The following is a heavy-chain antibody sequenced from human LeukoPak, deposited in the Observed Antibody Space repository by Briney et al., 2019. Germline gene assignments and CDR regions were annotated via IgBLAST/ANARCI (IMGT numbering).Heavy chain of an antibody. CDR3: AKDLMPLLQFNYYYGMDV. CDR1: GFTFSSYG. V-gene: IGHV3-30*18. Sequence: GGSLRLSCAASGFTFSSYGMHWVRQAPGKGLEWVALISYDGSNKYYADSVKGRFTISRDNSKNTLYLQMNSLRAEDTAVYYCAKDLMPLLQFNYYYGMDVWGQGTTVTVSS. CDR2: ISYDGSNK. D-gene: IGHD4-11*01. J-gene: IGHJ6*02.